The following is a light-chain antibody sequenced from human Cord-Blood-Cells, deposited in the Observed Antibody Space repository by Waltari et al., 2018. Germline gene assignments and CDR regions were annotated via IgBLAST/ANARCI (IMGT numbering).Light chain of an antibody. Sequence: QSALTPPRSVSGSPGRSVTISCTGTSSDVGGYNYVSWYQQHPGKAPKLMIYDVSKRPSGVPDRFSGSKSGNTASLTISGLQAEDEADYYCCSYAGSYTFVFGTGTKVTVL. CDR2: DVS. V-gene: IGLV2-11*01. J-gene: IGLJ1*01. CDR3: CSYAGSYTFV. CDR1: SSDVGGYNY.